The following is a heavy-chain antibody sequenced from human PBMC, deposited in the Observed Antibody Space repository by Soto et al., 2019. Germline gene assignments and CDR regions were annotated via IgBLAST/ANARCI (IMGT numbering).Heavy chain of an antibody. CDR3: ARGQRFSDWFDP. J-gene: IGHJ5*02. CDR1: GGSMTSYY. D-gene: IGHD3-3*01. CDR2: VYSSGGT. Sequence: SETLSLTFTVSGGSMTSYYWTWIRQPAGKGLEWIGRVYSSGGTHYNPSLKSRVTISLDTSKNQFSLRLLSVTDADTAVYFCARGQRFSDWFDPWGQGTLVTVS. V-gene: IGHV4-4*07.